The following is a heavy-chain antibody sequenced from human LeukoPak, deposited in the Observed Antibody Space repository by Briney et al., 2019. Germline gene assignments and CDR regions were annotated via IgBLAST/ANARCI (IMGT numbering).Heavy chain of an antibody. CDR3: ARNYITMIGYFDY. Sequence: SETLSLTCTVSGGSISSSNWWRWVRQPPGKGLEWIGEIYHSESTNYNPSLKSRVTISVDKSKNQFSLKLSTVTAADTAVYYCARNYITMIGYFDYWGQGTLVTVSS. CDR2: IYHSEST. J-gene: IGHJ4*02. CDR1: GGSISSSNW. D-gene: IGHD3-22*01. V-gene: IGHV4-4*02.